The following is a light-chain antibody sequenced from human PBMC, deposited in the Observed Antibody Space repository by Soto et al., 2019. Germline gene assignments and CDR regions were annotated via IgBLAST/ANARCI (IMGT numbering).Light chain of an antibody. Sequence: DIPMTQSPSSLSASVGDRVTITCRASQSMSSYLNWYQQKPGKAPKLLIYAASSLQSGVPSRFSGSGSGTDFTLTISSLQPEDFATYYCQQSYSTLTFGGGTKVEIK. J-gene: IGKJ4*01. V-gene: IGKV1-39*01. CDR2: AAS. CDR1: QSMSSY. CDR3: QQSYSTLT.